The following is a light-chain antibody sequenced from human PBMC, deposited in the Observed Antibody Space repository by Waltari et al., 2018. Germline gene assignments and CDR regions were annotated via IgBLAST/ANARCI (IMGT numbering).Light chain of an antibody. V-gene: IGKV3-15*01. CDR2: DAS. Sequence: ERVMTQSPATLSVSPGETATLSCRASQSASTNLAWYQQKAGQAPRLLIYDASIRATGVPARFSGSVAGTDFTLTITGLQSEDFAVYYCQQYNNWLYTFGQGTKLEIK. CDR1: QSASTN. CDR3: QQYNNWLYT. J-gene: IGKJ2*01.